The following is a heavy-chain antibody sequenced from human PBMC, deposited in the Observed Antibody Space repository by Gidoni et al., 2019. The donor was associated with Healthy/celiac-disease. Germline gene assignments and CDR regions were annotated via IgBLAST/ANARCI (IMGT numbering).Heavy chain of an antibody. CDR1: GFTFSSYW. Sequence: EVQLVESGGGLVQPGGSLRLSCAASGFTFSSYWMSWVRQAPGKGLEWVANIKQDGSEKYYVDSVKGRFTISRDNAKNSLYLQMNSLRAEDTAVYYCAREGYSSGWLGDYWGQGTLVTVSS. CDR2: IKQDGSEK. CDR3: AREGYSSGWLGDY. J-gene: IGHJ4*02. V-gene: IGHV3-7*01. D-gene: IGHD6-19*01.